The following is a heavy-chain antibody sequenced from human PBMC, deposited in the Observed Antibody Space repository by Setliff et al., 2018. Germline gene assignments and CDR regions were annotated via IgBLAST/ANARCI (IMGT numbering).Heavy chain of an antibody. V-gene: IGHV1-18*01. Sequence: ASVKVSCKASGYPFTNYGITWVRQAPGQGLEWLGWISTYNVNTTYAQKLQDRVTMTTDTSTSTAYMELRSLRSDDTAVYYCARDLDYQYYYDSSGRDAFDIWGQRTMVTVSS. CDR2: ISTYNVNT. CDR1: GYPFTNYG. CDR3: ARDLDYQYYYDSSGRDAFDI. D-gene: IGHD3-22*01. J-gene: IGHJ3*02.